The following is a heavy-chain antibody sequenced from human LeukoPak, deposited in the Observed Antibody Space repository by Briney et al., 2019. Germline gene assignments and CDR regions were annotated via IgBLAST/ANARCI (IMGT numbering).Heavy chain of an antibody. CDR3: ARGAAMVFYYYYMDV. Sequence: SVKVSCKASGDTFSSYAISWVRQAPGQGLEWMGGIIPIFGTVNYAQKFQGRVTITTDESTSTAYMELSSLRSEDTAVYYCARGAAMVFYYYYMDVWGKGTTVTVSS. CDR2: IIPIFGTV. CDR1: GDTFSSYA. J-gene: IGHJ6*03. D-gene: IGHD5-18*01. V-gene: IGHV1-69*05.